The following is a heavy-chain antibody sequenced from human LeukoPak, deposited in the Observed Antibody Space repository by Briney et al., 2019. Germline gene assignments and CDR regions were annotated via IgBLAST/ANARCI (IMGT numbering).Heavy chain of an antibody. D-gene: IGHD1-26*01. CDR1: GGSFSGYY. CDR3: ARGSGSNYYDY. CDR2: INHSGST. Sequence: PSETLSLTCAVYGGSFSGYYWSWIRQPPGKGPEWIGEINHSGSTNYNPSLKSRVTISVDTSKTQFSLNLASVTAADTAVYYCARGSGSNYYDYWGQGTLVTVSS. J-gene: IGHJ4*02. V-gene: IGHV4-34*01.